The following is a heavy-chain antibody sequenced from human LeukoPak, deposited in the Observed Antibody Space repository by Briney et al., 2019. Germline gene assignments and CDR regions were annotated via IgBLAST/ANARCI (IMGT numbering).Heavy chain of an antibody. V-gene: IGHV4-34*01. D-gene: IGHD3-22*01. CDR1: GGSFSGYY. J-gene: IGHJ4*02. CDR2: INHSGST. Sequence: SETLSLTCAVYGGSFSGYYWSWIRQPPGKGLEWIGEINHSGSTNYNPSLKSRVTISVDTSKNQFSLKLSSVTAADTAVYYCARADDSSGYYTGGGLDYWGQGTLVTVSS. CDR3: ARADDSSGYYTGGGLDY.